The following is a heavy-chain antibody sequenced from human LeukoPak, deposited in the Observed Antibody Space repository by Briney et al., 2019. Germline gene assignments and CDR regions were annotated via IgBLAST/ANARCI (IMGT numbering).Heavy chain of an antibody. J-gene: IGHJ4*02. Sequence: SETLSLTCTVSGGSISSSSYYWGWLRQPPGKRLDWIGSIYYSGSTYYNPSLKSRVTISVDTSKNQFSLKLSSVTAADTAVYYCARQTVGATPYYFDYWGQGTLVTVSS. D-gene: IGHD1-26*01. CDR2: IYYSGST. CDR3: ARQTVGATPYYFDY. V-gene: IGHV4-39*01. CDR1: GGSISSSSYY.